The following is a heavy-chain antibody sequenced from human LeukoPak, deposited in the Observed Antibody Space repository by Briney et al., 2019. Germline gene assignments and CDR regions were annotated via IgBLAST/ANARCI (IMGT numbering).Heavy chain of an antibody. Sequence: SETLSLTCAVYGGSFSGYYWSWIRQPPGKGLEWIGEINHSGSTNYNPSLKSRVTISVDTSKNQFSLKLSSVTAADTAVYYCASATAEEYYFDYGGQEPLVTVSS. CDR2: INHSGST. V-gene: IGHV4-34*01. J-gene: IGHJ4*02. CDR1: GGSFSGYY. CDR3: ASATAEEYYFDY.